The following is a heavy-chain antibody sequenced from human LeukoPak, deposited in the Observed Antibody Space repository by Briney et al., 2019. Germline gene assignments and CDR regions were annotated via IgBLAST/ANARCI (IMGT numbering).Heavy chain of an antibody. CDR2: ISYSGST. V-gene: IGHV4-59*07. CDR3: ARGRLGGSGSYYNVLDY. D-gene: IGHD3-10*01. CDR1: GVSISSYY. Sequence: KPWDTLSLTCTVSGVSISSYYWSWIRQPPGKGLEWIGYISYSGSTKYNPSLKNRVTISVDTSRNQFSLKLSSVTAADTAVYYCARGRLGGSGSYYNVLDYWGQGTLVTVSS. J-gene: IGHJ4*02.